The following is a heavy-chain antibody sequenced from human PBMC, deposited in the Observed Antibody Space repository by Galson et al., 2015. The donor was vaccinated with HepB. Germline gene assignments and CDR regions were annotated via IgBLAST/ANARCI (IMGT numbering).Heavy chain of an antibody. Sequence: SLRLSCAASGFTFESYNMNWVRQIPGKGLEWIAFISSGTDLIYYADSVKGRFSISRDNAKYSLFLEMRSLRPEDTATYYCTRVPGLNYFTHWGRGTPVTVSS. CDR2: ISSGTDLI. J-gene: IGHJ4*02. V-gene: IGHV3-48*01. CDR3: TRVPGLNYFTH. CDR1: GFTFESYN. D-gene: IGHD2-2*01.